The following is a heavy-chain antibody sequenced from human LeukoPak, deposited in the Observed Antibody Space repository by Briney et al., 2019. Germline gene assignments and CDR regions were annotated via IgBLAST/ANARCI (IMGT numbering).Heavy chain of an antibody. D-gene: IGHD5-18*01. CDR2: IWYDGSNK. Sequence: GSLRLSCAASGFTFSSYGMHWVRQAPGKGLEWVAVIWYDGSNKYYADSVKGRFTISRDNSKNTLYLQMNSLRAEDTAVYYCARDALGTAMVIDYWGQGTLVTVSS. CDR1: GFTFSSYG. CDR3: ARDALGTAMVIDY. V-gene: IGHV3-33*01. J-gene: IGHJ4*02.